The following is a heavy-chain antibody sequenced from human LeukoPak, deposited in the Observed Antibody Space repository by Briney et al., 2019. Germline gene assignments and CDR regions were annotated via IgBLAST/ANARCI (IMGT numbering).Heavy chain of an antibody. CDR1: GYTFTSYG. CDR2: IYPPDSDT. CDR3: ARSSTYSPYYFDS. D-gene: IGHD2-2*01. V-gene: IGHV5-51*01. Sequence: KVSCKASGYTFTSYGISWVRQAPGQGLEWMGIIYPPDSDTRYAREFQGKVTISVDESINTAYLQWSSLKASDTAMYYCARSSTYSPYYFDSWGQGTLVTVSS. J-gene: IGHJ4*01.